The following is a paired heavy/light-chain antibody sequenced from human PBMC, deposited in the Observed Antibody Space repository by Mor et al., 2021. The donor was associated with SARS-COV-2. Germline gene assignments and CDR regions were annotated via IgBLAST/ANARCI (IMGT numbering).Light chain of an antibody. CDR2: AAS. J-gene: IGKJ1*01. CDR1: QSISNY. CDR3: QQSYITLGGT. V-gene: IGKV1-39*01. Sequence: DIQMTQSPSSLSVSVGDRVTITCRASQSISNYLNWYQQKPGKVPKLLIYAASSLQSGVSSRFSGSGSGTDFTLTISSLQPEDFATYYCQQSYITLGGTFGQGTKVEIK.
Heavy chain of an antibody. J-gene: IGHJ4*02. D-gene: IGHD3-22*01. Sequence: EVQLVESGGGLVQPGGSLRVSCAASGFTFSSYAMSWVRQAPGKGLEWVSGISYSGGSAYYADSVKGRFTISRDNSKNTLYLQMNSLRAEDTAVYYCAKDFLYYDSSAYPYFDYWGQGTLVTVSS. CDR1: GFTFSSYA. CDR2: ISYSGGSA. V-gene: IGHV3-23*04. CDR3: AKDFLYYDSSAYPYFDY.